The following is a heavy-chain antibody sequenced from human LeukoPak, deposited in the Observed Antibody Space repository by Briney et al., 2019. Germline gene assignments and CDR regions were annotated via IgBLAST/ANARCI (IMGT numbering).Heavy chain of an antibody. CDR2: INPNSGGT. CDR1: GYTFTGYY. V-gene: IGHV1-2*02. Sequence: ASVKVSCKASGYTFTGYYMHWVRQAPGQGLEWMGWINPNSGGTNYAQKFQGRVTMTRDTSISTAYMELSRLRSDDTAVYYCARLRQGYCRSTSCWFEPWGHGNLVTVCS. CDR3: ARLRQGYCRSTSCWFEP. J-gene: IGHJ5*02. D-gene: IGHD2-2*01.